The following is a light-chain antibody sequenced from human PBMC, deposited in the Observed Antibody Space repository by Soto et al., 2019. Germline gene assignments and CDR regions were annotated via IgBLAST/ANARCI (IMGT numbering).Light chain of an antibody. CDR2: AAS. J-gene: IGKJ1*01. V-gene: IGKV1-39*01. Sequence: DIQMTQSPSSLSASVGDEVTITCRASQTIMTYLNWYQLKPGKPPRLLIYAASSLQSGVPSRFSGSGSGTDFTLTISSLQPEDFATSSCQKSYNSPHTFGRGTKVEIK. CDR1: QTIMTY. CDR3: QKSYNSPHT.